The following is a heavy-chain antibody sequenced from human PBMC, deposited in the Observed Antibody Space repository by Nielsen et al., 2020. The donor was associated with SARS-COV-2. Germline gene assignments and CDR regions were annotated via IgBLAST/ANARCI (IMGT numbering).Heavy chain of an antibody. CDR2: FIPILGMV. V-gene: IGHV1-69*04. CDR3: ARVGHTTGTTDDD. Sequence: SVKVSCKASGGTFSSFAISWVRQAPGQGLEWMGRFIPILGMVNFAQKFQGRVTITADTSASTAYMELSSLRSEDTAVYYCARVGHTTGTTDDDWGQGTLVTVSS. CDR1: GGTFSSFA. J-gene: IGHJ4*02. D-gene: IGHD1-1*01.